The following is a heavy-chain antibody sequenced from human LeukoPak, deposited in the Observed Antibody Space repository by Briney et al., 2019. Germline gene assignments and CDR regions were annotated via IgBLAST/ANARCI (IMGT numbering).Heavy chain of an antibody. J-gene: IGHJ5*02. Sequence: SETLSLTCAVSGGSISSGGYSWSWIRQPPGKGLEWIGYIYHSGSTYYNPSLKSRVTISVDRSKNQFSLKLSSVTAADTAVYYCARVLGILWFGELKGYNWFDPWGQGTLVTVSS. CDR2: IYHSGST. CDR3: ARVLGILWFGELKGYNWFDP. CDR1: GGSISSGGYS. V-gene: IGHV4-30-2*01. D-gene: IGHD3-10*01.